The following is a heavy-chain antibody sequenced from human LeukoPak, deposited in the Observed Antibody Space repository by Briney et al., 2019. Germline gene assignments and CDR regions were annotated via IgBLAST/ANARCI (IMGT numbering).Heavy chain of an antibody. CDR2: IRYDGSNK. V-gene: IGHV3-30*02. CDR1: GFTFSSYG. CDR3: AKGGWDLVVVPAAIIEDYFDY. D-gene: IGHD2-2*01. Sequence: GGSLRLSCAASGFTFSSYGMHWVRQAPGKGLEWVAFIRYDGSNKYYADSVKGRFTISRDNSKNTLYLQMNSLRAEDTAVYYCAKGGWDLVVVPAAIIEDYFDYWGQGTLVTVSS. J-gene: IGHJ4*02.